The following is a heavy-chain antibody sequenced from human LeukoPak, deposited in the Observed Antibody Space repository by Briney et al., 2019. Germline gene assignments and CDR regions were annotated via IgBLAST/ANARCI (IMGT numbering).Heavy chain of an antibody. D-gene: IGHD1-7*01. CDR1: GYTFTSYA. V-gene: IGHV1-3*01. CDR3: ARDLTGTTIFSLMNYGMDV. Sequence: RASVKVSCKASGYTFTSYAMHWVRQAPGQRLEWMGWINAGNGNTKYSQKFQGRVTITRDTSASTAYMELSSLRSEDTAVYYCARDLTGTTIFSLMNYGMDVWGQGTTVTVSS. J-gene: IGHJ6*02. CDR2: INAGNGNT.